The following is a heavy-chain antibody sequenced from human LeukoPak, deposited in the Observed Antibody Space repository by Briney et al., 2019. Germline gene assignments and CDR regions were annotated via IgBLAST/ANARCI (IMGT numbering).Heavy chain of an antibody. CDR3: ARLKYSNGWYNFDY. V-gene: IGHV3-11*01. CDR1: GFTFTDYY. D-gene: IGHD6-19*01. J-gene: IGHJ4*02. CDR2: ISGSASTI. Sequence: GGSLRLSCTASGFTFTDYYMSWIRQAPGKGLEWVSYISGSASTISYADSVKGRFTISRDNAENSLYLQMSSLRAEDTAVFYCARLKYSNGWYNFDYWGQGTLVTVSS.